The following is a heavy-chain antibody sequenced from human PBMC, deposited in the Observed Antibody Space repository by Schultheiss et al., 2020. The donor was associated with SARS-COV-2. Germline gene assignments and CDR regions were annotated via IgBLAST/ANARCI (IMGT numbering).Heavy chain of an antibody. J-gene: IGHJ5*02. D-gene: IGHD3-22*01. CDR2: IYHSGST. Sequence: SETLSLTCTVSGGSISSSSYYWGWIRQPPGKGLEWIGSIYHSGSTYYNPSLKSRVTISVDTSKNQFSLKLSSVTAADTAVYYCARAYYYDSSGYYYENWFDPWGQGTLVTVSS. CDR3: ARAYYYDSSGYYYENWFDP. V-gene: IGHV4-39*07. CDR1: GGSISSSSYY.